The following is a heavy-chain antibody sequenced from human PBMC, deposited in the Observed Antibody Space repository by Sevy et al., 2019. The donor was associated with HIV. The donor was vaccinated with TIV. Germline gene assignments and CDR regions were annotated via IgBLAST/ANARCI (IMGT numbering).Heavy chain of an antibody. CDR2: ISYDGSNK. CDR1: GFTFSSYA. Sequence: GGSLRLSCAASGFTFSSYAMHWVRQAPGKGLEWVAVISYDGSNKYYADSVKGRFTISRDNSKNTLYLQMNSLRAEDTAVHYCARVGGDYVWGSYRVWGQGTLVTVSS. V-gene: IGHV3-30-3*01. J-gene: IGHJ4*02. CDR3: ARVGGDYVWGSYRV. D-gene: IGHD3-16*02.